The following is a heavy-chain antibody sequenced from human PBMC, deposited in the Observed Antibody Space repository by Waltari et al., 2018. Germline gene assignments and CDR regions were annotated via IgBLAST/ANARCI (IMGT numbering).Heavy chain of an antibody. Sequence: EVQLVESGGGLVQPGGSLRLSCAASGFTFSDHYMDWVRQAPGKGLEWVGRIRNKANSYTTEYAASGKGRFTISRDDSQNSLSLQMNSLKTEDTAVYYCVRRGVDRRYGMDVWGQGTTVTVSS. CDR2: IRNKANSYTT. D-gene: IGHD5-12*01. J-gene: IGHJ6*02. V-gene: IGHV3-72*01. CDR1: GFTFSDHY. CDR3: VRRGVDRRYGMDV.